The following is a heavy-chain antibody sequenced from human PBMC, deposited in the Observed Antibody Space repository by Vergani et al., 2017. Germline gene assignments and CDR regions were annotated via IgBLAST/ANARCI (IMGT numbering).Heavy chain of an antibody. J-gene: IGHJ4*02. CDR2: IYHSGGA. V-gene: IGHV4-39*01. D-gene: IGHD3-9*01. CDR1: GGSITSRSYY. CDR3: ARTESFILRYFHWAL. Sequence: QLHLQESGPGLVKPSEILSLTCTVSGGSITSRSYYWGWIRQPPGKGLEWIGNIYHSGGAYYNPSLKGRVTISVDTSKNQFSLEVTSVTAADTAIYFCARTESFILRYFHWALWGQGTLVTVSS.